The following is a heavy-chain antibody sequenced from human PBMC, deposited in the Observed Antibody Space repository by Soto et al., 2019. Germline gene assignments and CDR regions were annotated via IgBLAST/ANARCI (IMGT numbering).Heavy chain of an antibody. J-gene: IGHJ3*01. CDR2: ISSDDRNI. V-gene: IGHV3-30*18. CDR1: GFTFSIFD. Sequence: QVQLVESGGGVVQPGRSLRLSCVASGFTFSIFDMHWVRQAPGKGLEWVTLISSDDRNIYYADSVQGQFTVSRDDSRNTLYLQMNSLRPEDMAVYYCAKGLNGELNDWGQGTMVTVSS. CDR3: AKGLNGELND. D-gene: IGHD1-1*01.